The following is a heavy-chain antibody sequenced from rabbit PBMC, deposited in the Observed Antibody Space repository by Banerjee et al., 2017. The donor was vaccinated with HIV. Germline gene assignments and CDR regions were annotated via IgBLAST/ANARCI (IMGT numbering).Heavy chain of an antibody. D-gene: IGHD1-1*01. CDR2: IYAGSSGST. CDR3: ARGSYVSTSGHYSL. J-gene: IGHJ3*01. V-gene: IGHV1S45*01. CDR1: GFSFSSSYW. Sequence: QEQLEESGGDLVEPEGSLTLTCTASGFSFSSSYWICWVRQAPGKGLEWIACIYAGSSGSTYYATWVNGRFTISSDNAQNTVDLELNSLTAADTATYFCARGSYVSTSGHYSLWGQGTLVTVS.